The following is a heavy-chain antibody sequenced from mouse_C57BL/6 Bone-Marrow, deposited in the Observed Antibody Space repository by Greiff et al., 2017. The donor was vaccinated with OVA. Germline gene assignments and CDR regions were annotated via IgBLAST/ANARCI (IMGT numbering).Heavy chain of an antibody. Sequence: QSGAELVRPGASVKMSCKASGYTFTSYNMHWVKQTPRQGLEWIGAIYPGNGDTSYNQKFKDKATLTVDKSSSTAYMQLSSLTSEDSAVYYCARILYDYWAWFAYWGQGTLVTVSA. CDR1: GYTFTSYN. J-gene: IGHJ3*01. V-gene: IGHV1-12*01. D-gene: IGHD2-4*01. CDR3: ARILYDYWAWFAY. CDR2: IYPGNGDT.